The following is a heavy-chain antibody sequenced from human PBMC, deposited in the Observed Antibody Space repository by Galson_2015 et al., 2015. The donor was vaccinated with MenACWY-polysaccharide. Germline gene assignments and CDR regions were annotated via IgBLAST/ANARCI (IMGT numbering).Heavy chain of an antibody. CDR1: GFTFSSYA. V-gene: IGHV3-30-3*01. CDR3: ARSYCDRTTCYGMDV. Sequence: SLRLSCAASGFTFSSYAMHWDRQAPGKGLEWVAVISYNGNNIYYADSEEGRFTISRDNFKSTLYLQMNSLRPEDTGVYYCARSYCDRTTCYGMDVWGQGTMVTVSS. J-gene: IGHJ6*02. CDR2: ISYNGNNI. D-gene: IGHD2-21*01.